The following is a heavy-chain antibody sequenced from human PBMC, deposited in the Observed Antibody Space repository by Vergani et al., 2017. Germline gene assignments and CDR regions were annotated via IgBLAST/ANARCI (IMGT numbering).Heavy chain of an antibody. CDR3: ARRPYYDDSSGYSKYYYYGMDV. D-gene: IGHD3-22*01. CDR2: INHSGST. CDR1: GGSFSGYY. Sequence: QVQLQQWGAGLLKPSETLSLTCAVYGGSFSGYYWSWIRQPLGKGLEWIGEINHSGSTNYNPSLKSRVTISVDTSKNQFSLKLSSVTAADTAVYYCARRPYYDDSSGYSKYYYYGMDVWGQGTTVTVSS. V-gene: IGHV4-34*01. J-gene: IGHJ6*02.